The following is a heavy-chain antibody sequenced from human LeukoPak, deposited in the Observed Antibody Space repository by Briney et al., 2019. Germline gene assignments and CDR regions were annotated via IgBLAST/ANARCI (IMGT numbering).Heavy chain of an antibody. CDR2: IIPILGIA. V-gene: IGHV1-69*04. CDR1: GGTFSSYT. Sequence: SVKVSCKASGGTFSSYTISWVRQAPGQGLEWMGRIIPILGIANHAQKFQGRVTITADKSTSTAYMELSSLRSEDTAVYYCARDLEVSNWDIVVVPAAINYYYYGMDVWGQGTTVTVSS. D-gene: IGHD2-2*01. J-gene: IGHJ6*02. CDR3: ARDLEVSNWDIVVVPAAINYYYYGMDV.